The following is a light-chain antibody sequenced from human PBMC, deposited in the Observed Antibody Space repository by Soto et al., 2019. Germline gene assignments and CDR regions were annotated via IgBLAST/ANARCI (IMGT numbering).Light chain of an antibody. Sequence: EIVMTQSPATLSVSPGERATLSCWASQSVSSNLAWYQQKPGQAPRLLIYDASTRATGIPARFSGSGSGTDFTLTISSLQSEDFAVYYCQQYNNWPRTFGPGTKVEIK. CDR1: QSVSSN. CDR3: QQYNNWPRT. CDR2: DAS. V-gene: IGKV3-15*01. J-gene: IGKJ1*01.